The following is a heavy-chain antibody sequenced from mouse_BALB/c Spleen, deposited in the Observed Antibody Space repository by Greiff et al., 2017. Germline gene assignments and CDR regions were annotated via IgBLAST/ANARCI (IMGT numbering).Heavy chain of an antibody. D-gene: IGHD2-1*01. J-gene: IGHJ4*01. CDR3: ARDHGNQGAMDY. V-gene: IGHV3-6*02. Sequence: ESGPGLVKPSQSLSLTCSVTGYSITSGYYWNWIRQFPGNKLEWMGYISYDGSNNYNPSLKNRISITRDTSKNQFFLKLNSVTTEDTATYYCARDHGNQGAMDYWGQGTSVTVSS. CDR1: GYSITSGYY. CDR2: ISYDGSN.